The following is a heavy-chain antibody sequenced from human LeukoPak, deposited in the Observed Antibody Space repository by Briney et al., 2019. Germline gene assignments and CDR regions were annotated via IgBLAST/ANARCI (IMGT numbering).Heavy chain of an antibody. CDR2: IYHSGST. D-gene: IGHD2-2*01. Sequence: PSETLSLTCTVSGGSISSYYWSWIRQPPGKGLEWIGYIYHSGSTYYNPSLKSRVTISVDRSKNQFSLKLSSVTAADTAVYYCAREVVGPCSSTSCYAFDIWGQGTMVTVSS. V-gene: IGHV4-59*12. CDR1: GGSISSYY. J-gene: IGHJ3*02. CDR3: AREVVGPCSSTSCYAFDI.